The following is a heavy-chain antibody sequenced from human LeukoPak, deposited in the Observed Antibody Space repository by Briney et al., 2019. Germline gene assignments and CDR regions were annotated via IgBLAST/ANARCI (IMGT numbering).Heavy chain of an antibody. Sequence: GGSLGLSCAASGFTSSSYSMNWVRQAPGKGLEWVSYISSSSSTIYYADSVKGRFTISRDNAKNSLYLQMNSLRAEDTAVYYCARGSTYYDSSGQVPFDYWGQGTLVTVSS. J-gene: IGHJ4*02. CDR1: GFTSSSYS. CDR3: ARGSTYYDSSGQVPFDY. D-gene: IGHD3-22*01. CDR2: ISSSSSTI. V-gene: IGHV3-48*01.